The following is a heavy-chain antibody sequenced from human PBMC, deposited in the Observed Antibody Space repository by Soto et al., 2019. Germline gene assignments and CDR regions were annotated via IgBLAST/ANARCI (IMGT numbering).Heavy chain of an antibody. CDR2: IWYDGSNK. J-gene: IGHJ6*02. CDR1: GFTFSSYG. Sequence: GGSLRLSCAASGFTFSSYGMHWVRQAPGKGLEWVAVIWYDGSNKYYADSVKGRFTISRDNSKNTLYLQMNSLRAEDTAVYYCARVSHYDFWSGYYGSPDVWGQGTTVTVYS. V-gene: IGHV3-33*01. CDR3: ARVSHYDFWSGYYGSPDV. D-gene: IGHD3-3*01.